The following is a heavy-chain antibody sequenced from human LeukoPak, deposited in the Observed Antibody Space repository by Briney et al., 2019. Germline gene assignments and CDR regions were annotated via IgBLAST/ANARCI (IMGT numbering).Heavy chain of an antibody. CDR2: IYSGDTT. CDR3: ASILRSSSGYYFDY. CDR1: GFTFSSYS. D-gene: IGHD3-10*01. V-gene: IGHV3-66*01. J-gene: IGHJ4*02. Sequence: PVGSLRLSCAASGFTFSSYSMSWVRQAPGKGLEWVSVIYSGDTTFYADSVRGKFSISRDNSKNTLYLQMNSLRAEDTAVYYCASILRSSSGYYFDYWGQGTLVTVSS.